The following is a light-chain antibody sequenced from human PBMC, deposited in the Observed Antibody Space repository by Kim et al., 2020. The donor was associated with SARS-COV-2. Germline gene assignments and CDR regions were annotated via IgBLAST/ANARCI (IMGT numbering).Light chain of an antibody. CDR1: QSVSTN. CDR3: QQYNNCPLYT. V-gene: IGKV3-15*01. CDR2: GAS. Sequence: IVFTPSPATLSVSPGERATLSCRASQSVSTNLAWYHQKPGQPPRLLIYGASTRATGIPTRFSGSGSGTEFTLTISSLQSEDFAVYYCQQYNNCPLYTFGQGTKVDIK. J-gene: IGKJ2*01.